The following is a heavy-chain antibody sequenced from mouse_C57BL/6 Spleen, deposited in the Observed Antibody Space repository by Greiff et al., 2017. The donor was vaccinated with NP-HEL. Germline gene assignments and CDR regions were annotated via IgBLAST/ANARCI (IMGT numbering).Heavy chain of an antibody. D-gene: IGHD1-1*01. CDR3: ARGDYYGSSYGFAY. Sequence: VKLMESGPELVKPGASVKLSCKASGYTFTSYDINWVKQRPGQGLEWIGWIYPRDGSTKYNEKFKGKATLTVDTSSSTAYMELHSLTSEDSAVYFCARGDYYGSSYGFAYWGQGTLVTVSA. CDR1: GYTFTSYD. J-gene: IGHJ3*01. V-gene: IGHV1-85*01. CDR2: IYPRDGST.